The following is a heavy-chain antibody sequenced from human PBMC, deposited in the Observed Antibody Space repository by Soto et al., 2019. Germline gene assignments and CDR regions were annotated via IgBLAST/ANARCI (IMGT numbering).Heavy chain of an antibody. D-gene: IGHD6-13*01. CDR3: AAAGCTGYYGMDG. CDR2: IIPIFGTA. CDR1: GGTFSSYA. V-gene: IGHV1-69*01. Sequence: QVQLVQSGAEVKKPGSSVKVSCKASGGTFSSYAISWVRQAPGQGLEWMGGIIPIFGTANYAQKFQGRVTITADQITSPTYKELSSLRTEDTAVYYCAAAGCTGYYGMDGWGQGTTVTVSS. J-gene: IGHJ6*02.